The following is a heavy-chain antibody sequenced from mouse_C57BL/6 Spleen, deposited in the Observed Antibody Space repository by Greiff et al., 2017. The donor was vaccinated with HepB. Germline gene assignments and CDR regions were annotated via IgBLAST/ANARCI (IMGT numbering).Heavy chain of an antibody. Sequence: VQLQQSGAELARPGASVKLSCKASGYTFTSYGISWVKQRTGQGLEWIGEIYPRSGNTYYNEKFKGKATLTADKSSSTAYMELRSLTSEDSAVYFCARSSSSSTTVVAFDYWGQGTTLTVSS. V-gene: IGHV1-81*01. CDR2: IYPRSGNT. CDR1: GYTFTSYG. CDR3: ARSSSSSTTVVAFDY. D-gene: IGHD1-1*01. J-gene: IGHJ2*01.